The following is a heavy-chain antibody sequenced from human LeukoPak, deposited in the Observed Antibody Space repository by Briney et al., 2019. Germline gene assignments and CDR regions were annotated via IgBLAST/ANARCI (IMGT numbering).Heavy chain of an antibody. Sequence: ASVKVSCKASGYTFTGYYMHWVRQAPGQGLEWMGWINPNSGGTNYAQKFQGRVTMTRDTSISTAYMDLSRLRSDDTAVYYCARAGVWDYSDSSGYHNAAFDIWGQGTMVTVSS. J-gene: IGHJ3*02. V-gene: IGHV1-2*02. D-gene: IGHD3-22*01. CDR3: ARAGVWDYSDSSGYHNAAFDI. CDR1: GYTFTGYY. CDR2: INPNSGGT.